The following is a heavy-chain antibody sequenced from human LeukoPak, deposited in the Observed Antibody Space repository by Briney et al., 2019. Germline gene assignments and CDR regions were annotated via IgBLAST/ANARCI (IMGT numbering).Heavy chain of an antibody. CDR2: IYDSDT. J-gene: IGHJ4*02. V-gene: IGHV4-59*01. Sequence: SETLSLTCTVSGDSISGYYWIWIRQPPGKGLEWVGDIYDSDTRYNPPLKSRVTISVDTSKNQFSLKLSSVTAADTAVYYCARGVRRFGYFDYWGQGTLVTVSS. CDR3: ARGVRRFGYFDY. CDR1: GDSISGYY. D-gene: IGHD3-10*01.